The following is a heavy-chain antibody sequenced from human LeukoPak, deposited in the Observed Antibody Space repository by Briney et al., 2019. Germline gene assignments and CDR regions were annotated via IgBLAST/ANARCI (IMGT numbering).Heavy chain of an antibody. J-gene: IGHJ5*02. CDR3: ARDAEDIVVVVAASGWFDP. V-gene: IGHV1-2*02. CDR2: INPNSGGT. D-gene: IGHD2-15*01. CDR1: GYTFTGYY. Sequence: GASVKVSCKASGYTFTGYYMHWVRQAPGQGLGWMGWINPNSGGTNYAQKFQGRVTMTRDTSISTAYMELSRLRSDDTAVYYCARDAEDIVVVVAASGWFDPWGQGTLVTVSS.